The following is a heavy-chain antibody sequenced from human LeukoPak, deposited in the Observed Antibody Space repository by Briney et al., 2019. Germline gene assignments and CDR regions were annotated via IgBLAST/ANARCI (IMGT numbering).Heavy chain of an antibody. D-gene: IGHD3-22*01. CDR3: ARGSIAIYCYDSSGYFDY. V-gene: IGHV3-20*04. J-gene: IGHJ4*02. CDR1: GFNFNDYG. CDR2: INWNGGST. Sequence: PGGSLRLSCAASGFNFNDYGMSWVRHAPGKGLEWVSGINWNGGSTGYADSVKGRFTISRDNAKNSLYLQMNSLRAEDTAFYYCARGSIAIYCYDSSGYFDYWGQGTLVTVSS.